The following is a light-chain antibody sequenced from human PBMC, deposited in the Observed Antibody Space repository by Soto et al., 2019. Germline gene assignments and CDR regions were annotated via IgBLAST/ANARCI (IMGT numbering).Light chain of an antibody. CDR3: CSYAGTYTYV. J-gene: IGLJ1*01. CDR2: DVS. Sequence: QSALTQPRSVSGSPGRSVTISCTGTSSDVGSYTYVSWYQQHPGKAPKLMIYDVSRRPSGVPDRFSGSKSGNTASLTISGLQAEDEADYYCCSYAGTYTYVFGTGTKLTLL. CDR1: SSDVGSYTY. V-gene: IGLV2-11*01.